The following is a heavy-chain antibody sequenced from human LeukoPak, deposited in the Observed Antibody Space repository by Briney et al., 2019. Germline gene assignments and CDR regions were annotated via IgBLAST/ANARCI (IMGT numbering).Heavy chain of an antibody. Sequence: GGSLRLSCAASGFTFSSYSMNWVRQAPGKGLEWVSSISSSRSYIYYADSVKGRFTISRDNAKNSLYLQMNSLRAEDTAVYYCARVYRSSTSCLDYWGQGTLVTVSS. V-gene: IGHV3-21*01. CDR1: GFTFSSYS. CDR2: ISSSRSYI. CDR3: ARVYRSSTSCLDY. D-gene: IGHD2-2*01. J-gene: IGHJ4*02.